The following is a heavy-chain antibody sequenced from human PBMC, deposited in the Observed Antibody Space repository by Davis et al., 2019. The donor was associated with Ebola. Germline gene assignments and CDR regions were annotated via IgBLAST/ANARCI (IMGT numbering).Heavy chain of an antibody. D-gene: IGHD1-7*01. Sequence: SVKVSCKASGGTFSSYAISWVRQAPGQGLEWMGGIIPIFGTANYAQKFQGRVTITADESTSTAYMELSSLRSEDTAVYYCARGNNWNSGLGYYYYMDVWGKGTTVTVSS. J-gene: IGHJ6*03. V-gene: IGHV1-69*13. CDR1: GGTFSSYA. CDR3: ARGNNWNSGLGYYYYMDV. CDR2: IIPIFGTA.